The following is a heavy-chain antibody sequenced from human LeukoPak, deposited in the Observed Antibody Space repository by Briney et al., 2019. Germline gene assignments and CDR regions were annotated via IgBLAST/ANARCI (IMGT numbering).Heavy chain of an antibody. CDR3: VRDGSFDY. CDR1: GYTFTGYY. Sequence: ASVKVSCKASGYTFTGYYLHWVRQAPGQGLNWMGWINPNSGDTNYAQKFQGRVTMTRDTSINTAYMEVSRLTSDDTAVYYCVRDGSFDYWGQGTLVTVSS. J-gene: IGHJ4*02. V-gene: IGHV1-2*02. CDR2: INPNSGDT.